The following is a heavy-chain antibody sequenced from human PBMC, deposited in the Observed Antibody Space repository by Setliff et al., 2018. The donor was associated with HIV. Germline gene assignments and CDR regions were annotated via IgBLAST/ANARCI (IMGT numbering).Heavy chain of an antibody. CDR3: ARHTRYYNFWSCHSPPDY. J-gene: IGHJ4*02. D-gene: IGHD3-3*01. V-gene: IGHV4-39*01. CDR2: IYYSGST. CDR1: GCAISSSSYD. Sequence: ETLSLTCTVSGCAISSSSYDWGWIRQPPGKGLEWIGSIYYSGSTYYNPALKRRVTISVETSQNQFSLTLISVTAADTAVYYCARHTRYYNFWSCHSPPDYWGKGTLVTVSS.